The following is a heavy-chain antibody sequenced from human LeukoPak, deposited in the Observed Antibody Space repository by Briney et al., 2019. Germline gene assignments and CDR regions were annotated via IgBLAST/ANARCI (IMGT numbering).Heavy chain of an antibody. Sequence: GGSLRLSCAGSGFVFTDAYLSWVRQAPGKGLEWVGRIKSESGAVTAEYGGTTEYAAPVKGRFTISRDDSTNTLYLQMNGLKTEDTGVYYCTTELGYYHSITWYGRWGQGTQITVSS. CDR1: GFVFTDAY. CDR3: TTELGYYHSITWYGR. CDR2: IKSESGAVTAEYGGTT. J-gene: IGHJ4*02. V-gene: IGHV3-15*01. D-gene: IGHD6-13*01.